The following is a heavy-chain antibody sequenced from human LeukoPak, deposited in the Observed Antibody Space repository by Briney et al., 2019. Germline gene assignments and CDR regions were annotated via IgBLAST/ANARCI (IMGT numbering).Heavy chain of an antibody. CDR2: ISYDGSNK. D-gene: IGHD5-18*01. V-gene: IGHV3-30*18. CDR1: GFTFSSYG. CDR3: AEGGSYGYSWFDP. Sequence: PGGSLRLSCAASGFTFSSYGMHWVRQAPGKGLEWVAVISYDGSNKYYADPVKGRFTISRDNSKNTLYLQMNSLRAEDTAVYYCAEGGSYGYSWFDPWGQGTLVTVSS. J-gene: IGHJ5*02.